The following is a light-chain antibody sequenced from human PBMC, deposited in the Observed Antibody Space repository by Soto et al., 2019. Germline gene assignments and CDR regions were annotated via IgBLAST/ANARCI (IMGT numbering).Light chain of an antibody. J-gene: IGKJ1*01. CDR1: QGVSTY. CDR3: QQSYSTPRT. V-gene: IGKV1-39*01. Sequence: DIQMTQSPPSLSASVGDRVTITCRASQGVSTYLNWYQQKPGKAPNLLIYDASTLQSGVPSRFSGSGSGTDFSLTISSLHPEDFATYYCQQSYSTPRTFGQGTKVDI. CDR2: DAS.